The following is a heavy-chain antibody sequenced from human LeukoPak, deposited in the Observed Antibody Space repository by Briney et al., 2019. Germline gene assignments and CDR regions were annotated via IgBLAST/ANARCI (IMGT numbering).Heavy chain of an antibody. D-gene: IGHD1-14*01. CDR2: ISGDGGST. V-gene: IGHV3-43*02. Sequence: GGSLRLSCAASGFTFDDYAMHWVRQAPGKGLEWVSLISGDGGSTYYADSVKGRFTISRDNSKNSLYLQMSSLRTEDTALYYCAKVFGTLLGFYYYYYGMDVWGQGTTVTVSS. CDR1: GFTFDDYA. CDR3: AKVFGTLLGFYYYYYGMDV. J-gene: IGHJ6*02.